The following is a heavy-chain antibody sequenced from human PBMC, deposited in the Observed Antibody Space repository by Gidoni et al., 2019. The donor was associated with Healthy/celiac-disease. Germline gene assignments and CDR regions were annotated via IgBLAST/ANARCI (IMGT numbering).Heavy chain of an antibody. Sequence: EVQLVESGGGLVKPGGSLRLSCAASGFTFSSYSMNWVRQAPGKGLGWVSSISSSSSYIYYADSVKGRFTISRDNAKNSLYLQMNSLRAEDTAVYYCARAATVTSPFDYWGQGTLVTVSS. D-gene: IGHD4-17*01. J-gene: IGHJ4*02. CDR1: GFTFSSYS. V-gene: IGHV3-21*01. CDR3: ARAATVTSPFDY. CDR2: ISSSSSYI.